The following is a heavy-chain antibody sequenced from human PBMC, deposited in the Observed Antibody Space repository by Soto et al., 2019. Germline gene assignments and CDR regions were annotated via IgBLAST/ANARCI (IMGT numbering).Heavy chain of an antibody. CDR1: GFTFDDYA. J-gene: IGHJ4*02. CDR2: ISWNSGSI. Sequence: GGSLRLSCAASGFTFDDYAMHWVRQAPGKGLEWASGISWNSGSIGYADSVKGRFTISRDNAKNSLYLQMNSLRAEDTAVYYCARVRYDFWSGSDYWGQGTLVTVSS. D-gene: IGHD3-3*01. V-gene: IGHV3-9*01. CDR3: ARVRYDFWSGSDY.